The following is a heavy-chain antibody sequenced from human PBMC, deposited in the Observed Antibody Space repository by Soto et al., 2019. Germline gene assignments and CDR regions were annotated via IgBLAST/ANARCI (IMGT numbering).Heavy chain of an antibody. Sequence: EVHLVESGEGLVQPGGSLRLSCAASGFTFSSYAMHWVRQAPGKGLEYVSAISSNGGNTYYADSVKGRFTISRDNSKNTLYLQMGSLRAEDMAVYYCARSYRGYSYGWLDYWGQGTLVTVSS. CDR2: ISSNGGNT. D-gene: IGHD5-18*01. V-gene: IGHV3-64*02. CDR3: ARSYRGYSYGWLDY. CDR1: GFTFSSYA. J-gene: IGHJ4*02.